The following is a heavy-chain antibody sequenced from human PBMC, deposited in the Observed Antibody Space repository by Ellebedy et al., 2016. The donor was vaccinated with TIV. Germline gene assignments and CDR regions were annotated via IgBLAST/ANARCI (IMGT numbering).Heavy chain of an antibody. CDR1: GFHVDDYA. J-gene: IGHJ6*02. V-gene: IGHV3-9*01. CDR3: ARDSWFGGTGGNYYYNAMDV. D-gene: IGHD3-10*01. Sequence: SLKISCSASGFHVDDYAMYWVRQAPGKGLAGVSSITWNRANIDYGDSVKGRFTIAREIAKNSLYLEMNNLRGEDTALYYCARDSWFGGTGGNYYYNAMDVWGQGTTVTVS. CDR2: ITWNRANI.